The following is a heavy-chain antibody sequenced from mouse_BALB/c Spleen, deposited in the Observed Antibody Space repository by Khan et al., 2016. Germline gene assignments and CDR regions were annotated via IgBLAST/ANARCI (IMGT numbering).Heavy chain of an antibody. CDR1: GFTFTDYY. CDR3: ARDDGSRYLCLAY. Sequence: EVELVESGGGLVQPGGSLRLSCATSGFTFTDYYMSWVRQPPGKALEWLGFIRNKANGYTTEYSASVKGRFTISRDNSQSILYLQMNTLRAEDSATYYCARDDGSRYLCLAYWGQGTLVTVSA. V-gene: IGHV7-3*02. J-gene: IGHJ3*01. CDR2: IRNKANGYTT. D-gene: IGHD1-1*01.